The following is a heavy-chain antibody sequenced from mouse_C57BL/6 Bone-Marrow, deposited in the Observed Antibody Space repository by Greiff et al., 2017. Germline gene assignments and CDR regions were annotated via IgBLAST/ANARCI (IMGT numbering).Heavy chain of an antibody. Sequence: QVQLQQSGPELVKPGASVKISCKASGYAFSSSWMNWVKQRPGKGLEWIGRIYPGDGDTNYNGKFKGKATLTADKSSSTAYMQLSSLTSEDSAVYFCARPLRHYFDYWGQGTTLTVSS. CDR1: GYAFSSSW. CDR3: ARPLRHYFDY. V-gene: IGHV1-82*01. D-gene: IGHD3-2*02. CDR2: IYPGDGDT. J-gene: IGHJ2*01.